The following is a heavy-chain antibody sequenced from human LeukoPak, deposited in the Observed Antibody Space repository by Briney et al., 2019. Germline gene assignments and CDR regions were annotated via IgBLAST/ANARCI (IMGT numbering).Heavy chain of an antibody. D-gene: IGHD6-19*01. V-gene: IGHV3-23*01. Sequence: ASVKVSCKASGGTFSSYAMSWVRQAPGKGLEWVSAISGSGGSTYYADSVKGRFTIFRDKSKTTLFLQMDSLRAEDTAVYYCAKDPEKGLAVARLEHWGQGTLVTVSS. J-gene: IGHJ5*02. CDR1: GGTFSSYA. CDR2: ISGSGGST. CDR3: AKDPEKGLAVARLEH.